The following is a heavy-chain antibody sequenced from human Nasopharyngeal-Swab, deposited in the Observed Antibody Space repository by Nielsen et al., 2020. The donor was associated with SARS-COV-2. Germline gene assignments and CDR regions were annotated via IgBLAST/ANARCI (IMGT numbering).Heavy chain of an antibody. CDR2: IYYSGST. CDR1: GGSIRSYY. Sequence: GSLRLSCTVSGGSIRSYYWSWIRQPPGKGLEWIGYIYYSGSTNYNPSLKSRVTISVDTSKNQFPLKLSSVTAADTAVYYCARVAYYDFWSGYEDYWGQGSLVIVSS. CDR3: ARVAYYDFWSGYEDY. J-gene: IGHJ4*02. V-gene: IGHV4-59*01. D-gene: IGHD3-3*01.